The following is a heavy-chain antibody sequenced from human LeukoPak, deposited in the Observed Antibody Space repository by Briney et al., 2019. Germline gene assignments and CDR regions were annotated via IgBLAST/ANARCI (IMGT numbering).Heavy chain of an antibody. J-gene: IGHJ4*02. V-gene: IGHV3-30*18. D-gene: IGHD3-22*01. CDR2: ISYDGSEK. CDR3: AKSFLRYYDSSGYFPRYFDY. Sequence: SGESLTPSCAASGFTFSDYGMHWVRQAPGKGLEWMAVISYDGSEKYYADSVKGRFTISRDNSLHTLSLQMNSLRADDTAMYYCAKSFLRYYDSSGYFPRYFDYWGEGTLVTVS. CDR1: GFTFSDYG.